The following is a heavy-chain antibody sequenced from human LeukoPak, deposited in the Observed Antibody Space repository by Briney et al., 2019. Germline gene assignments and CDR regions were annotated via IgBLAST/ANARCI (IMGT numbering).Heavy chain of an antibody. J-gene: IGHJ6*03. V-gene: IGHV4-34*01. CDR3: ARERTDVVRYFDWSFMDV. Sequence: PSETLSLTCAVYGGSFSGYYWSWIRQPPGKGLEWIGEINHSGSTNYNPSLKSRVTISVDTSKNHFSLKLSSVTAAETAVYYCARERTDVVRYFDWSFMDVWGKGTTVTISS. CDR1: GGSFSGYY. D-gene: IGHD3-9*01. CDR2: INHSGST.